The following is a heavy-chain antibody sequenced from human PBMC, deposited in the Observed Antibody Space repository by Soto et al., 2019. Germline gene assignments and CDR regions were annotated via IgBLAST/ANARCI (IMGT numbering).Heavy chain of an antibody. CDR1: GDSISSDDYY. Sequence: PSETLSLTCTVSGDSISSDDYYWRWIRQPPGKGLEWIGYIYYTGRTNYSPSLESRLTISIDRPKNQFSLTLSSVSAADTALYYCARDRDNSHDYFDSSGQGTVPTVYS. V-gene: IGHV4-30-4*01. J-gene: IGHJ4*02. D-gene: IGHD1-1*01. CDR3: ARDRDNSHDYFDS. CDR2: IYYTGRT.